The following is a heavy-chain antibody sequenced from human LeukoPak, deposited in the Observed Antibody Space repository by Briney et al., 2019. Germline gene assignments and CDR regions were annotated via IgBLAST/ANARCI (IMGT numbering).Heavy chain of an antibody. D-gene: IGHD3-22*01. CDR1: GFTFNTYG. J-gene: IGHJ4*02. CDR3: AKVLSKGGGYYLTVF. Sequence: PGGSLRLSCAASGFTFNTYGMHWVRQAPDKGLEWVAFIRYDGADKYYADSVKGRFTISRDNSKNTLYLQMNSLRVEDSAVYYCAKVLSKGGGYYLTVFWGQGTLVTVSS. V-gene: IGHV3-30*02. CDR2: IRYDGADK.